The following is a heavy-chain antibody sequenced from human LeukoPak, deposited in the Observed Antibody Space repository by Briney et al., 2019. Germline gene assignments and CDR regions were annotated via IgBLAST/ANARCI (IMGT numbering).Heavy chain of an antibody. Sequence: ASVKVSCKASGYTFTNYGISWVRQAPGQGLEWMGWINPNSGGTNYAQKFQGRVTMTRDTSISTAYMELSRLRSDDTAVYYCARGVYCSSTSCYRTLDYWGQGTLVTVSS. CDR3: ARGVYCSSTSCYRTLDY. V-gene: IGHV1-2*02. CDR1: GYTFTNYG. D-gene: IGHD2-2*01. J-gene: IGHJ4*02. CDR2: INPNSGGT.